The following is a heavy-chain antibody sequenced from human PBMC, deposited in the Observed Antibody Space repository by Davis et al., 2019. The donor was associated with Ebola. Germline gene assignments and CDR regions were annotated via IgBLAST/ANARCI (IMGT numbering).Heavy chain of an antibody. D-gene: IGHD7-27*01. CDR3: AKGYHSLGFDY. Sequence: GESLKISCAASGFTFSSYSMNWVRQAPGKGLEWVAVILYDGSNKYYADSVKGRFTISRDNSMNTLYLQMNSLTTEDTAVYYCAKGYHSLGFDYWGQGNLVTVSS. CDR2: ILYDGSNK. J-gene: IGHJ4*02. CDR1: GFTFSSYS. V-gene: IGHV3-30*18.